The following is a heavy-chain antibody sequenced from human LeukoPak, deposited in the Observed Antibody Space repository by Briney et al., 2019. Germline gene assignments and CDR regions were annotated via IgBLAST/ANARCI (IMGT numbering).Heavy chain of an antibody. CDR1: GGSISSYY. V-gene: IGHV4-59*01. CDR2: IYYSGST. Sequence: SETLSLTCTVSGGSISSYYWSWIRQPPGKGLEWIGYIYYSGSTNYNPSLKSRVTISVDTSKNQFSLKLSSVTAADTAVYYCARIRFLEWSNDPWGQGTLVTVSS. D-gene: IGHD3-3*01. J-gene: IGHJ5*02. CDR3: ARIRFLEWSNDP.